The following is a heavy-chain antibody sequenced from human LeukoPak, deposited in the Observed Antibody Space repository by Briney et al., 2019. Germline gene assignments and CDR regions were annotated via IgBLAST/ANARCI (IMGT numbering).Heavy chain of an antibody. CDR1: GFPFSIYE. V-gene: IGHV3-48*03. CDR2: IGSSGTTI. CDR3: ALLAVASDFDY. Sequence: GGSLRLSCAASGFPFSIYEMNWVRQAPGKGLEWVSNIGSSGTTIYYADSVKGRFSISRDNAKNSPYLQMNSLRVEDTAVYYCALLAVASDFDYWGQGALVTVSS. D-gene: IGHD6-19*01. J-gene: IGHJ4*02.